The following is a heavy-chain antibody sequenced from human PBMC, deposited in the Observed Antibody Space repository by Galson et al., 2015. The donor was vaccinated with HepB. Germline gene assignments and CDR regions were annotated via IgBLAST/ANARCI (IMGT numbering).Heavy chain of an antibody. V-gene: IGHV3-20*04. Sequence: SLRLSCAASGFILDDYGMSWVRQAPGKGLEWVAGSNWNGGNTGYADSVKGRFTISRDDAKNSLQLQMNSLRAEDTALYYCARAGDRSGWDFEYWGQGTLVTVSS. CDR3: ARAGDRSGWDFEY. D-gene: IGHD6-19*01. J-gene: IGHJ4*02. CDR2: SNWNGGNT. CDR1: GFILDDYG.